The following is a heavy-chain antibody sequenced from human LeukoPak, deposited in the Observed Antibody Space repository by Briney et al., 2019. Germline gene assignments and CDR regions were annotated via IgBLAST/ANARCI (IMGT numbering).Heavy chain of an antibody. D-gene: IGHD3-10*01. CDR1: GYTFTSYY. Sequence: ASVKVSCKASGYTFTSYYMHWVRQAPGQGLEWMGIINPSGGSTSYAQKFQGRATMTRDTSTSTVYMELSSLRSEDTAVYYCARGGTVLWFGELFPQGNWFDPWGQGTLVTVSS. V-gene: IGHV1-46*01. CDR2: INPSGGST. CDR3: ARGGTVLWFGELFPQGNWFDP. J-gene: IGHJ5*02.